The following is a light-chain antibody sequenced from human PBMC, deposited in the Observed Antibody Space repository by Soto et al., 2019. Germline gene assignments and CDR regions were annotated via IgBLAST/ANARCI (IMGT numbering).Light chain of an antibody. CDR2: KAS. Sequence: DIKMTQSPSTLSASVGDTVTITCRASQSISSWLAWYQQKPGKAPKLMIHKASSLQSGVPSRFSGSRSGPDFTLTISSLQPEDVATYYCQQSYSSPPTFGQGTKVDIK. CDR3: QQSYSSPPT. J-gene: IGKJ1*01. V-gene: IGKV1-5*03. CDR1: QSISSW.